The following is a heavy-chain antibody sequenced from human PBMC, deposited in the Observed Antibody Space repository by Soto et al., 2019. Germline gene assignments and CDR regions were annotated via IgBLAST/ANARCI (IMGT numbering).Heavy chain of an antibody. CDR2: INADNGNT. CDR3: AGEIDATTATSLDY. D-gene: IGHD4-17*01. V-gene: IGHV1-3*01. Sequence: QVQLVQSGAEVKKPGASVTVSCKASGYTFSGSVMHWVRQAPGQGLEWMGWINADNGNTKYSQKFQGRVTMTGDTYASTAYMELSSLRSEDTAIYYCAGEIDATTATSLDYWGQGTLVTVSS. CDR1: GYTFSGSV. J-gene: IGHJ4*02.